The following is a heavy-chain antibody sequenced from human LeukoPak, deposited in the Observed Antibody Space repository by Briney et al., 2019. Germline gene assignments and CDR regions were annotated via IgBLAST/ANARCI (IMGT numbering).Heavy chain of an antibody. J-gene: IGHJ4*02. D-gene: IGHD1-1*01. CDR3: SKWNGYGDY. Sequence: PGGSLRLSCAASGFSFSNSCMSWVRQAPAKGLEWVAGISGGGANTHYADSVKGRFTISRDNSKNTLFLQMNSLRDEDTAIYYCSKWNGYGDYWGQGTLVTVSS. CDR1: GFSFSNSC. V-gene: IGHV3-23*01. CDR2: ISGGGANT.